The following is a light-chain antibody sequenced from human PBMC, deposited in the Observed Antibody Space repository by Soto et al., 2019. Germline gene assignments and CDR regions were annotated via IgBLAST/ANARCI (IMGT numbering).Light chain of an antibody. J-gene: IGLJ2*01. CDR1: SSDVGGYNY. Sequence: QSALTQPASVSGSPGQSITISCTGTSSDVGGYNYVSWYQQHPGKAPKLMIYEVSNRPSGVSNRCSGSKSGNTASLTISGLQAEDEADYYCSSYTSSSTVVFGGWTKVTVL. CDR2: EVS. V-gene: IGLV2-14*01. CDR3: SSYTSSSTVV.